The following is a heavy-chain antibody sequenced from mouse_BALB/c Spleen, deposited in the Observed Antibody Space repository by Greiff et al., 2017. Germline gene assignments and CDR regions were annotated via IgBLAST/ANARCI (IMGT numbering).Heavy chain of an antibody. V-gene: IGHV1-82*01. Sequence: QVQLKESGPELVKPGASVKISCKASGYAFSSSWMNWVKQRPGQGLEWIGRIYPGDGDTNYNGKFKGKATLTADKSSSTAYMQLSSLTSVDSAVYFCARGYYYGSSTGYFDVWGAGTTVTVSS. J-gene: IGHJ1*01. CDR1: GYAFSSSW. D-gene: IGHD1-1*01. CDR2: IYPGDGDT. CDR3: ARGYYYGSSTGYFDV.